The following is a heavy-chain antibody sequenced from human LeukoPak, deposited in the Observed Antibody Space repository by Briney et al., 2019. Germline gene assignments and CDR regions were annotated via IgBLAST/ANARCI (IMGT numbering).Heavy chain of an antibody. CDR3: ASRGYYDNSAYFRN. V-gene: IGHV4-34*01. D-gene: IGHD3-22*01. Sequence: SETLSLTCAVYGGSFSGNYWSWIRQPPGKGLEWIGEINDSEYTNYNPSPKSRVTISIDTSKHQFSLNLTSVTAADTAVYFCASRGYYDNSAYFRNWGQGTLVTVSS. CDR1: GGSFSGNY. J-gene: IGHJ4*02. CDR2: INDSEYT.